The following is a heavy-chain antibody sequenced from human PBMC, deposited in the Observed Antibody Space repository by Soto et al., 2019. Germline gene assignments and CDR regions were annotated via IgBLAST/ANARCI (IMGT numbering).Heavy chain of an antibody. CDR2: INPNSGGT. CDR1: GYTFTGYY. Sequence: ASVKVSCKASGYTFTGYYMHWVRQAPGQGLEWMGWINPNSGGTNYAQEFQGWVTMTRDTSMSTAYMELSSLRSDDTAVYYCARGREDIVVVPAAMRHYYYMDVWGKGTTVTVSS. V-gene: IGHV1-2*04. J-gene: IGHJ6*03. CDR3: ARGREDIVVVPAAMRHYYYMDV. D-gene: IGHD2-2*01.